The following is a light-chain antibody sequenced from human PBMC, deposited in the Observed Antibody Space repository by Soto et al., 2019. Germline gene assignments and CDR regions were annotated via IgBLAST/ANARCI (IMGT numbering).Light chain of an antibody. V-gene: IGKV3-20*01. CDR3: QQYGSTPPVT. CDR1: QSVSSDY. Sequence: EIVLTQSPGTLSLSPGERATLSCRASQSVSSDYLSWYQQKPGQPPRLLIYGASYRATGIPDRFSGGGSGTDFTLTLSRLEAEDFAVYYCQQYGSTPPVTFGGGTKVEIK. J-gene: IGKJ4*01. CDR2: GAS.